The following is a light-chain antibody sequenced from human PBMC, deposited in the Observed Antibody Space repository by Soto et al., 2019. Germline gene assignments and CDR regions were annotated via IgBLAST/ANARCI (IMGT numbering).Light chain of an antibody. V-gene: IGLV2-14*01. Sequence: QSALTQPASVSGSPGQSITISCTGTSSDVGGYNSVSWYQQHPGKAPKLMIYEVSNRPSGVSNRFSGSKSGNTASLTISGLPAEDEADYYCSSYTSSSPYVFGTGTKLTVL. CDR1: SSDVGGYNS. CDR3: SSYTSSSPYV. CDR2: EVS. J-gene: IGLJ1*01.